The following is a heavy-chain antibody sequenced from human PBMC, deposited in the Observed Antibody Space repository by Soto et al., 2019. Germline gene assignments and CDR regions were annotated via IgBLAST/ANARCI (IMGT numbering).Heavy chain of an antibody. V-gene: IGHV1-3*01. D-gene: IGHD2-8*02. J-gene: IGHJ4*02. CDR2: INGGNGNT. CDR3: VRDKYCDGGGCYGQFDH. CDR1: GYTFTRYA. Sequence: GASVKVSCKASGYTFTRYAMHWVRQAPGQRLEWVGWINGGNGNTRYVQKLQGRVTITRDTSARIVYMELSSLRSEDTAVYYCVRDKYCDGGGCYGQFDHWGPGTLVTVSS.